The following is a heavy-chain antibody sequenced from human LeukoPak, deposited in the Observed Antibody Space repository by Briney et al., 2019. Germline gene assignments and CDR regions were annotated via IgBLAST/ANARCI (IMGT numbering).Heavy chain of an antibody. J-gene: IGHJ5*02. V-gene: IGHV4-34*01. CDR2: INHSGST. Sequence: SETLSLTCAVYGGSFSGYYWSWIRQPPGKGLEWIGEINHSGSTNYNPSLKSRVTISVDTSKNQFSLKLSSVTAEDTAVYYCAREGQQPVGGWFDPWGQGTLVTVSS. CDR3: AREGQQPVGGWFDP. D-gene: IGHD6-13*01. CDR1: GGSFSGYY.